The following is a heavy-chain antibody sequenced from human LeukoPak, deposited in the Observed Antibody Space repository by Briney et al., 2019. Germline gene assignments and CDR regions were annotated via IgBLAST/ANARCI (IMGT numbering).Heavy chain of an antibody. CDR3: ARDRYGAVPFNWYDP. J-gene: IGHJ5*02. Sequence: SVKVSCKASGGTFSSYAISWVRQAPGQGLEWMGGIIPIFGTANYAQKFQGRVTITADESTSTAYMELSSLRSEDTAVYYCARDRYGAVPFNWYDPWGQGTLVTVSS. CDR1: GGTFSSYA. V-gene: IGHV1-69*13. CDR2: IIPIFGTA. D-gene: IGHD4-17*01.